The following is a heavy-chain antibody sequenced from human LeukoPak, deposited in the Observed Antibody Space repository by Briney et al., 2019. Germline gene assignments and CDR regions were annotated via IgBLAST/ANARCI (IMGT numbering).Heavy chain of an antibody. J-gene: IGHJ4*02. Sequence: GGSLRLSCAASGFTFSSYGMHWVRQAPGKGLEWVAFIRYDGSNKYYADSVKGRFTISRDNSKNTLYLQMYSLRAEDTAVYYCAKARGQWLVDFDYWGQGTLVTVSS. CDR1: GFTFSSYG. D-gene: IGHD6-19*01. CDR2: IRYDGSNK. CDR3: AKARGQWLVDFDY. V-gene: IGHV3-30*02.